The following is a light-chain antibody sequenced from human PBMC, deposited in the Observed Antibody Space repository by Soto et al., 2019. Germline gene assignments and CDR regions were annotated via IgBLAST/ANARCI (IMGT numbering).Light chain of an antibody. CDR1: QTISSN. Sequence: IVLTQSPGTLSLSPWERATLSCRASQTISSNLAWYQQKPGQAPRLLIYAASTRAIGIPARFSGSGSGTEFTLTISSLQSEDFAVYYCQQYDNWPPWTFGQGTKVDIK. V-gene: IGKV3D-15*01. CDR3: QQYDNWPPWT. CDR2: AAS. J-gene: IGKJ1*01.